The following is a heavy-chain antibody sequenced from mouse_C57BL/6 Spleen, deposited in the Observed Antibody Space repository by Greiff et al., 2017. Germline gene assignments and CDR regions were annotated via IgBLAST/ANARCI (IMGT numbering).Heavy chain of an antibody. CDR2: IDPSDSYT. J-gene: IGHJ4*01. Sequence: QVQLQQPGAELVKPGASVKLSCKASGYTFTSYWMQWVKQRPGQGLEWIGEIDPSDSYTNYNQKFKGKATLTVDTSSSTAYMQLSSLTSEDAAVYYCARGEFTNAKDCWGQGTSVTVST. D-gene: IGHD2-12*01. V-gene: IGHV1-50*01. CDR3: ARGEFTNAKDC. CDR1: GYTFTSYW.